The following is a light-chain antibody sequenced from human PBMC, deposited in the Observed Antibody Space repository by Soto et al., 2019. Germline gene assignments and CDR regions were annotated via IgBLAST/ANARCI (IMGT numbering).Light chain of an antibody. CDR3: QQYGDSIT. Sequence: VLTQSPGSLSLSPGERATVSCRASQTVTSSYLAWYQQRPGQAPQLLIYDAVKRATGISERFSGSESGRDYTLTISRLDTEDSAVYYCQQYGDSITFGGGTKVEIK. CDR2: DAV. CDR1: QTVTSSY. J-gene: IGKJ4*01. V-gene: IGKV3-20*01.